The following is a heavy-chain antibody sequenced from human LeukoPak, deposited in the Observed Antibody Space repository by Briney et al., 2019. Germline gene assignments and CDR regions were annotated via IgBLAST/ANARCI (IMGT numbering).Heavy chain of an antibody. Sequence: SETLSLTCTVSGGSISSYYWSWIRQPPGKGLEWIGYIYYSGSTNYNPSLKSRVTISVDTSKNQFSLKLSSVTAADTAVYYCARDNWNYGSSMDVWGQGTTVTISS. CDR2: IYYSGST. CDR3: ARDNWNYGSSMDV. D-gene: IGHD1-7*01. J-gene: IGHJ6*02. CDR1: GGSISSYY. V-gene: IGHV4-59*01.